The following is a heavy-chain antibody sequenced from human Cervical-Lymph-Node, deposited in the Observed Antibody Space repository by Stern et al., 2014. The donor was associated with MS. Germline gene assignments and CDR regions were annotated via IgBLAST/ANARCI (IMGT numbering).Heavy chain of an antibody. V-gene: IGHV1-18*01. CDR2: ISAYNDNT. CDR3: VRDSIAVPAKTGDH. D-gene: IGHD2-15*01. CDR1: GYTFTSYG. Sequence: QVQLVQSGAEVKKPGASVKVSCEASGYTFTSYGISWVRQPPGQGLEWMGWISAYNDNTKYTQKVQGRVTMTTDTSTSTAYMELRSLRSDDTAVYYCVRDSIAVPAKTGDHWGQGTLVTVSS. J-gene: IGHJ4*02.